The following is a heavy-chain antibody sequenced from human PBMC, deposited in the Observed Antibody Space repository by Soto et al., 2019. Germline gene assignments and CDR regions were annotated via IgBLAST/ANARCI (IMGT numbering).Heavy chain of an antibody. V-gene: IGHV3-11*01. CDR2: VSSSGTTM. Sequence: QVQLAESGGGLVEPGGYLRISCAASGFTFSDYAMSWIRQSAGKGLEWVSFVSSSGTTMYFADSVRGRFTISRDNAKNSLYLQMNSLRAEDTAVYYCARMGPRAARPSYWGQGTLVTVSS. CDR1: GFTFSDYA. CDR3: ARMGPRAARPSY. D-gene: IGHD6-6*01. J-gene: IGHJ4*02.